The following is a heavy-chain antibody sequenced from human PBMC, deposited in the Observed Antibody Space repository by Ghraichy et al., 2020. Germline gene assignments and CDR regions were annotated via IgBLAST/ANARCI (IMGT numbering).Heavy chain of an antibody. J-gene: IGHJ2*01. CDR1: GFTFSSYA. CDR3: ARGSYGDYWGEIYFDL. V-gene: IGHV3-30*04. CDR2: ISYDGSNK. Sequence: GESLNISCAASGFTFSSYAMHWVRQAPGKGLEWVAVISYDGSNKYYADSVKGRFTISRDNSKNTLYLQMNSLRAEDTAVYYCARGSYGDYWGEIYFDLWGRGTLVTVSS. D-gene: IGHD4-17*01.